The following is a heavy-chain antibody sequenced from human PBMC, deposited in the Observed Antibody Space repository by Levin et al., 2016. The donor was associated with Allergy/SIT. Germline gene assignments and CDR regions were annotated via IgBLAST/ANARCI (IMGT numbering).Heavy chain of an antibody. J-gene: IGHJ4*02. D-gene: IGHD3-3*01. Sequence: WIRQPPGKGLEWVSAISGSGGSTYYADSVKGRFTISRDNSKNTLYLQMNSLRAEDTAVYYCAKSPLEYYDFWSGYSDYFDYWGQGTLVTVSS. CDR2: ISGSGGST. V-gene: IGHV3-23*01. CDR3: AKSPLEYYDFWSGYSDYFDY.